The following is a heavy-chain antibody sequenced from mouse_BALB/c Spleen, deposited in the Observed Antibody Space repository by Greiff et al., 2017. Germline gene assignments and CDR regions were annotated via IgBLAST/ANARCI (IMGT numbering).Heavy chain of an antibody. J-gene: IGHJ2*01. CDR1: GFNIKDTY. Sequence: VQLKQSGAELVKPGASVKLSCTASGFNIKDTYMHWVKQRPEQGLEWIGRIDPANGNTKYDPKFQGKATITADTSSNTAYLQLSSLTSEDTAVYYCARGLTTVYWGQGTTLTVSS. CDR2: IDPANGNT. CDR3: ARGLTTVY. D-gene: IGHD1-1*01. V-gene: IGHV14-3*02.